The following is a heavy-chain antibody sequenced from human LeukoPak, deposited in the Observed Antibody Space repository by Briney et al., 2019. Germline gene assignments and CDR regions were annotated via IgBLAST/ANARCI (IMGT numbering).Heavy chain of an antibody. J-gene: IGHJ4*02. CDR1: GFTFDDYA. CDR3: AKDPSHDYGDYGRSFDY. CDR2: ISWNSGSI. V-gene: IGHV3-9*01. Sequence: GGSLRLSCAASGFTFDDYAVHWVRQAPGKGLEWVSSISWNSGSIGYADSVKGRFTISRDNAKNSLYLQMNSLRAEDTALYYCAKDPSHDYGDYGRSFDYWGQGTLVSVSS. D-gene: IGHD4-17*01.